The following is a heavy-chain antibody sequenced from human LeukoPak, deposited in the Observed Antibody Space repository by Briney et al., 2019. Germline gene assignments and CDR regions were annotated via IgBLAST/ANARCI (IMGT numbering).Heavy chain of an antibody. V-gene: IGHV1-69*06. J-gene: IGHJ6*04. Sequence: ASVTVSCKATGCTFSSYAISCVRQAPGQGLEWMGVIIPIFGTANYAQKFQGRVTITADKSTSTAYMELSSLRTEDTAVYYCGRGSGSPLGGMDVWGKGTTVTVSS. CDR1: GCTFSSYA. D-gene: IGHD3-10*01. CDR3: GRGSGSPLGGMDV. CDR2: IIPIFGTA.